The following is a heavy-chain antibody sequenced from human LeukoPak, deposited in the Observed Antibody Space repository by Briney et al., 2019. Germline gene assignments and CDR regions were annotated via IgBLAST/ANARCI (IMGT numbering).Heavy chain of an antibody. J-gene: IGHJ5*02. CDR2: IIPIFGTA. CDR1: GGTFSSYA. V-gene: IGHV1-69*13. Sequence: SVKVSCKASGGTFSSYAISWVRQAPGQGLEWMGGIIPIFGTANYAQKFQGRVTITADEPTSTAYMELSSLRSEDTAVYYCARAPRGGYNWFDPWGQGTLVTVSS. CDR3: ARAPRGGYNWFDP. D-gene: IGHD3-16*01.